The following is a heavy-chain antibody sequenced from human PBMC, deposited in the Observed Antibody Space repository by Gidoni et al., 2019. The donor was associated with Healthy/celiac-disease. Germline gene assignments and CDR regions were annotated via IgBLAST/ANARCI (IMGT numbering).Heavy chain of an antibody. Sequence: QVTLKVSGPALVIPTQTLTPTCTFSGHLLSPSGLRVSWIRLPPGKALAWLARIDWDDDKFYSTSLKTSLTISKDTSKIQVVLTITNMDPVDTATYYCARTPGRYSHSSFDYWGQGTLVTVSS. CDR1: GHLLSPSGLR. CDR3: ARTPGRYSHSSFDY. J-gene: IGHJ4*02. D-gene: IGHD5-12*01. V-gene: IGHV2-70*04. CDR2: IDWDDDK.